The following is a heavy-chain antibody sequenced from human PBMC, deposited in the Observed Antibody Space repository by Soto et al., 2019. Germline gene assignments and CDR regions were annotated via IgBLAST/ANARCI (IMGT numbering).Heavy chain of an antibody. Sequence: EVQLLQSGGGLVQPGGSLRLSCAASGFTFSSYSMTWVRQAPGKGLEWVSSITGGGSSRYYADSVKGRFTISRNNSKNSLDLQMTGLRIEDTARYYCAKVHLSSSWFSDLIYWGQGARVTVSP. CDR2: ITGGGSSR. CDR1: GFTFSSYS. V-gene: IGHV3-23*01. J-gene: IGHJ4*02. CDR3: AKVHLSSSWFSDLIY. D-gene: IGHD6-13*01.